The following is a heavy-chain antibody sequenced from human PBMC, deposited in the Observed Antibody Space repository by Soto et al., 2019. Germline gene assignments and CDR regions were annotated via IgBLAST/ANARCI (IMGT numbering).Heavy chain of an antibody. Sequence: VQLVQSGAEVKKPGASVKVSCKASGYTFTSYGITWVRQAPGQDLEWMGWISAYNGDTNYAQRLQGRVTMTTDTSTSSTYMELNTRTSDDTAVYYCARDQEYSTSGLYCFDLWGQGTLVTVSS. J-gene: IGHJ5*02. CDR2: ISAYNGDT. CDR3: ARDQEYSTSGLYCFDL. D-gene: IGHD6-6*01. V-gene: IGHV1-18*04. CDR1: GYTFTSYG.